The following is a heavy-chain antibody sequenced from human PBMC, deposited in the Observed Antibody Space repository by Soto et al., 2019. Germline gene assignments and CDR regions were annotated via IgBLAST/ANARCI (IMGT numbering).Heavy chain of an antibody. CDR3: AKDGPAIMITFGGQDY. V-gene: IGHV1-69*01. CDR2: IIPIFGTA. J-gene: IGHJ4*01. D-gene: IGHD3-16*01. CDR1: GGTFSSYA. Sequence: GPQVKVSCKASGGTFSSYAISWVRQAPGQGLEWMGGIIPIFGTANYAQKFQGRVTITADESTSTAYMELSSLRAEDTAVYYCAKDGPAIMITFGGQDYWG.